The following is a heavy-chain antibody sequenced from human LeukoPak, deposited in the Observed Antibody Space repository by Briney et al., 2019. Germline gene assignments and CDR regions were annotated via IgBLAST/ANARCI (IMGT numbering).Heavy chain of an antibody. CDR1: GFTFSRDT. D-gene: IGHD3/OR15-3a*01. V-gene: IGHV3-64*01. J-gene: IGHJ4*02. CDR3: ARDYSLGLD. Sequence: HPGGSLRLSCAASGFTFSRDTMHWVRQAPGKGLECVSAINSNGESTYYANSVKGRFTISRDNSKNTLYLQMGILRAEDMAVYYCARDYSLGLDWGQGTLVTVSS. CDR2: INSNGEST.